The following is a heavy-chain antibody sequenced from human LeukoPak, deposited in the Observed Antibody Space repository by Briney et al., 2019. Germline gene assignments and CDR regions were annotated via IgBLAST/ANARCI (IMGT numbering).Heavy chain of an antibody. V-gene: IGHV3-23*01. CDR2: ISGSGGST. CDR3: ARDFDPFITMVRFDAFDI. J-gene: IGHJ3*02. D-gene: IGHD3-10*01. CDR1: GFTFSSYA. Sequence: PGGSLRLSCAASGFTFSSYAMSWVRQAPGKGLEWVSAISGSGGSTYYADSVKGRFTISRDNAKNSLYLQMNSLRAEDTAVYYCARDFDPFITMVRFDAFDIWGQGTMVTVSS.